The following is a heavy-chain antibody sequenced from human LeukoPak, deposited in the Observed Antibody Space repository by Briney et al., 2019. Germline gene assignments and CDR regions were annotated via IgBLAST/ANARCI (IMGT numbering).Heavy chain of an antibody. Sequence: GGSLRLSCAASGFTFSSYWMSWVRQAPGKGLEWVANIKQDGSEKYYVDSVKGRFTISRDNAKNSLYLQMNSLRAEDTALYYCARDYYDSSGYWPNVFDYWGQGTLVTVSS. V-gene: IGHV3-7*05. CDR3: ARDYYDSSGYWPNVFDY. J-gene: IGHJ4*02. CDR2: IKQDGSEK. D-gene: IGHD3-22*01. CDR1: GFTFSSYW.